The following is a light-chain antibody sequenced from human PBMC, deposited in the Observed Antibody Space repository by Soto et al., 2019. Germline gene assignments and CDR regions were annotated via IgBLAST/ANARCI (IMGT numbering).Light chain of an antibody. CDR1: QSISSW. Sequence: DIQMTQSPSTLSASVGDRVTITCRASQSISSWLAWYQPKPGKAPKLLIYDASSLESGVPSRFSGSGSGTEFTLTISSLQPDDFATYYCQQYNSYSLSTFGQGTKVEIK. V-gene: IGKV1-5*01. J-gene: IGKJ1*01. CDR2: DAS. CDR3: QQYNSYSLST.